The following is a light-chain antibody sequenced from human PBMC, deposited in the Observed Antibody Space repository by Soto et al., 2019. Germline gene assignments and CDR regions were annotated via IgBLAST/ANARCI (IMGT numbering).Light chain of an antibody. CDR1: QSVLYSSNNKNY. CDR3: QQYYSTPWT. CDR2: WAS. J-gene: IGKJ1*01. V-gene: IGKV4-1*01. Sequence: DIVMTQSPDSLAVSLGERATINCKSSQSVLYSSNNKNYLAWYQQKPGQPPKLLFYWASTRESGVPDRFSGSESGKDFTLTISSLQAEDVAVYYCQQYYSTPWTFGQGTKVEIK.